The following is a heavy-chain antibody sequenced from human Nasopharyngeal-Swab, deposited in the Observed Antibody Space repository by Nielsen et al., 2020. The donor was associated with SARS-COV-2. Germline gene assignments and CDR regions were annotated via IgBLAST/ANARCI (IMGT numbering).Heavy chain of an antibody. J-gene: IGHJ4*02. Sequence: ASGKVSCKASGYTFTSYYMHWVRQAPGQGLEWMGIINPSGGSTSYAQKFQGRVTMTRDTSTSTVYMELSSLRADDTAVYYCAKVYSYFDMWGQGTLVTVSS. CDR2: INPSGGST. CDR3: AKVYSYFDM. V-gene: IGHV1-46*01. CDR1: GYTFTSYY. D-gene: IGHD2-15*01.